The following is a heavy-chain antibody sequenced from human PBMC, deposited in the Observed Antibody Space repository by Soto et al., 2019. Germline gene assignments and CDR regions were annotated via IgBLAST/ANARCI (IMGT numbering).Heavy chain of an antibody. CDR2: IYDSGST. CDR1: GGSISSGGYS. J-gene: IGHJ4*02. Sequence: PSETLSLTCAVSGGSISSGGYSWSWIRQPPGKGLEWIGYIYDSGSTYYNPSLKSRVTISVDRSKNQFSLKLSSVTAADTAVYYCARGALRWSTSWDFAYWGQGILVTVSS. V-gene: IGHV4-30-2*01. D-gene: IGHD4-17*01. CDR3: ARGALRWSTSWDFAY.